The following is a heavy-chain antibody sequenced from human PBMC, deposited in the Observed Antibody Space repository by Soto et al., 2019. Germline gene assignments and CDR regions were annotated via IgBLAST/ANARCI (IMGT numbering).Heavy chain of an antibody. CDR1: GYTFTSYG. D-gene: IGHD4-17*01. CDR2: ISAYNGNT. J-gene: IGHJ4*02. CDR3: ARAHHGYGDGFDY. Sequence: ASVKVSCKASGYTFTSYGISWVRQAPGQGLEWMGWISAYNGNTNYAQKLQGRVTMTTDTSTGTAYMELRSLTSDDTAVYYCARAHHGYGDGFDYWGQGTPVTVSS. V-gene: IGHV1-18*04.